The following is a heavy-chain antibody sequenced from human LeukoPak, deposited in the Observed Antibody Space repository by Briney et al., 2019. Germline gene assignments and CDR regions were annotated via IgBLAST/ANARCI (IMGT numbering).Heavy chain of an antibody. CDR1: GFTFSNAW. CDR2: INSKTDGGTT. Sequence: GGSLRLSCAASGFTFSNAWMSWVRQAPGKGLEWVGRINSKTDGGTTDYAAPVKGRFTISRDDSKNTLYLQMNSLKTEDTAVYYCTTRLTVTFGGVIVFDYWGRGTLVTVSS. CDR3: TTRLTVTFGGVIVFDY. J-gene: IGHJ4*02. D-gene: IGHD3-16*02. V-gene: IGHV3-15*01.